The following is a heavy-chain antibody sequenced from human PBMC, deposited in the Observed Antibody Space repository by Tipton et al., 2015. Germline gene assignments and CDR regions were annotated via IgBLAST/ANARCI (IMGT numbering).Heavy chain of an antibody. J-gene: IGHJ5*02. CDR2: IYHLGGT. CDR3: ARGTPFHL. V-gene: IGHV4-39*01. Sequence: TLSLTCTVSGDSISSGSYHWGWIRQPPGKGLEYIGSIYHLGGTLYNPSLQSRLNISIDTSKNQFSLTMHSVTAADTAVYYCARGTPFHLWGRGTLVTVSS. D-gene: IGHD2-15*01. CDR1: GDSISSGSYH.